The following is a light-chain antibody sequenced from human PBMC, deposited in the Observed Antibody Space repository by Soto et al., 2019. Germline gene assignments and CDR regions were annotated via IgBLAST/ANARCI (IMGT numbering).Light chain of an antibody. CDR1: QSVSSY. CDR2: DAS. J-gene: IGKJ3*01. Sequence: EIVLTQSPATLSLSPGERATLSCRASQSVSSYLAWYQQKPGQAPRLLIYDASNRATGIPARFSGSGSGTDFTLTISSLEPEDFAVSYCQQRSTFGPGTKVDIK. CDR3: QQRST. V-gene: IGKV3-11*01.